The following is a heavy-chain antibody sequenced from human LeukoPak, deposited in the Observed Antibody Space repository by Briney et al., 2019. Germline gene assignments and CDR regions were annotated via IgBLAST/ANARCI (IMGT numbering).Heavy chain of an antibody. CDR2: SNPNSGGT. V-gene: IGHV1-2*02. D-gene: IGHD3-9*01. Sequence: ASVKASCKASGYTFTGYYMHWVRQAPGQGLEWRGWSNPNSGGTNYAQKFQGRVTMNRDTSISTGYMELSRLRSDDTAVYYCARESLRYFDWLLYGLDYWGQATLVTVSS. CDR3: ARESLRYFDWLLYGLDY. J-gene: IGHJ4*02. CDR1: GYTFTGYY.